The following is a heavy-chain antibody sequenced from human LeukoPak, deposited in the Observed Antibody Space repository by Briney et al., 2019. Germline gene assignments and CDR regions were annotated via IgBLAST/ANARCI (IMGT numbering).Heavy chain of an antibody. V-gene: IGHV3-64*01. CDR1: GFTFSSYA. CDR2: ISSNGGST. J-gene: IGHJ4*02. D-gene: IGHD2-8*01. CDR3: ARDEQGMVDY. Sequence: PGGSLRLSCAASGFTFSSYAMHWVRQAPGKGLEYVSAISSNGGSTYYANSVKGRFTISRDNSKNTLYLQMGSLRAEDMAVYYCARDEQGMVDYWGQGTLVTVSS.